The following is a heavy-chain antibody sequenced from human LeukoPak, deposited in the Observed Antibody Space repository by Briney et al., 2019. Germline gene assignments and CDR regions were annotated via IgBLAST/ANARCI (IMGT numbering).Heavy chain of an antibody. D-gene: IGHD6-6*01. V-gene: IGHV3-30-3*01. J-gene: IGHJ4*02. CDR1: GFTFSSYA. Sequence: GGSLRLSCAASGFTFSSYAMHWVRQAPGKGLEWVAVISYDGGNKYYADSVKGRFTISRDNSKNTLYLQMNSLRAEDTAVYYCARDSPGSSIAARPGGYYFDYWGQGTLVTVSS. CDR2: ISYDGGNK. CDR3: ARDSPGSSIAARPGGYYFDY.